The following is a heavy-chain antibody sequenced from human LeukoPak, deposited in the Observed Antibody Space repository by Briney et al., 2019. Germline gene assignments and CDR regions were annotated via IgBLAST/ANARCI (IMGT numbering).Heavy chain of an antibody. D-gene: IGHD3-10*01. CDR3: ARSGSYHYYYYYMDV. V-gene: IGHV3-20*04. CDR1: GFTFDNYG. CDR2: INWNGGST. J-gene: IGHJ6*03. Sequence: GGSLRLSCAASGFTFDNYGLSWVRQAPGKGLEWVSGINWNGGSTGYADSVKGRFTISRDNAKNSLYLQMNSLRAEDTALYYCARSGSYHYYYYYMDVWGKGTTVTISS.